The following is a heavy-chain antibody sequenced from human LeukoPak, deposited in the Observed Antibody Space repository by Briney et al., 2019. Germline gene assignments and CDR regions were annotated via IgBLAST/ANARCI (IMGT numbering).Heavy chain of an antibody. CDR1: GFTFSSYW. CDR2: IKQDGSEK. Sequence: PGGSLRLSCAASGFTFSSYWMSWVRQAPGKGLEWVANIKQDGSEKYYVDSVKGRFTISRDNSKNTLYLQMNSLRAEDTAVYYCAKGYDSSGFVRWGQGTLVTVSS. D-gene: IGHD3-22*01. J-gene: IGHJ4*02. V-gene: IGHV3-7*03. CDR3: AKGYDSSGFVR.